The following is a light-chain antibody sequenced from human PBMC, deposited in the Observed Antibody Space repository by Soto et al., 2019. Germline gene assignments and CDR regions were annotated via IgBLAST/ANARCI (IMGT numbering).Light chain of an antibody. CDR3: QQSYSTRWT. V-gene: IGKV1-39*01. CDR1: QSISSY. Sequence: DIQMTQSSSSLSASVGARVLRTCRASQSISSYLNWYQQKPGKAPKLLIYAASSLQSGVPSRFSGSGSGTDFTLTISSLQPEDFATYYCQQSYSTRWTFGQGTKVDIK. CDR2: AAS. J-gene: IGKJ1*01.